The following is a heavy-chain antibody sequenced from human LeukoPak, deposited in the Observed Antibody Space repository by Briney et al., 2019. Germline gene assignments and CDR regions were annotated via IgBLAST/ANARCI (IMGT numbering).Heavy chain of an antibody. D-gene: IGHD3-10*01. CDR2: IVVGSGNT. V-gene: IGHV1-58*02. J-gene: IGHJ4*02. CDR3: AGTPWFGELTLDY. Sequence: SVKVSCKASGFTFTSSTIQWVRQARGQRLEWIGWIVVGSGNTDYAQKFQERVIITRDMSTTTVYMELSSLRSEDTAVYYCAGTPWFGELTLDYWGQGTLVTVSS. CDR1: GFTFTSST.